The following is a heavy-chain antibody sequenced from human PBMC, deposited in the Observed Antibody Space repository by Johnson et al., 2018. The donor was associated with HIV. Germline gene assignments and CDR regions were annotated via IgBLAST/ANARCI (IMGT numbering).Heavy chain of an antibody. CDR3: TRDSPTYYNFWSGYPADAFDI. Sequence: VQLVESGGGLVQPGGSLRLSCAVSGFTFSSFWMTWVRQAPGKGLEWVANIKQDGSEKYYVDSVKGRFTISRDNAKNSLYLQMNSLKTEDTAVYYCTRDSPTYYNFWSGYPADAFDIWGQGTMVTVSS. V-gene: IGHV3-7*03. D-gene: IGHD3-3*01. J-gene: IGHJ3*02. CDR1: GFTFSSFW. CDR2: IKQDGSEK.